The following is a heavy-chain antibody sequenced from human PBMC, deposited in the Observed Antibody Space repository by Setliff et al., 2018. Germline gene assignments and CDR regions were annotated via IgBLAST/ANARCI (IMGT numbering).Heavy chain of an antibody. D-gene: IGHD6-19*01. CDR2: IYYSGST. Sequence: SETLSLTCTVSGGSISSYYWSWIRQPPGKGLEWSGYIYYSGSTNYNPSLESRVTISVDTSKNQFSLKLSSVTAADTAVYYCTGGSQWLPSTWGQGTLVTVSA. V-gene: IGHV4-59*01. CDR3: TGGSQWLPST. J-gene: IGHJ5*02. CDR1: GGSISSYY.